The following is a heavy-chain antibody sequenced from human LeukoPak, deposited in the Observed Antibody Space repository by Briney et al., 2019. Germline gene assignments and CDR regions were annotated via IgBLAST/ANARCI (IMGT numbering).Heavy chain of an antibody. CDR3: AKDRGNYEYSFDH. Sequence: GGSLRLSCAASGFTFSSYAMSWVRQAPGKGLEWVSAISGSGGSTYYADSAKGRFTISRDNSKNTLYLQMNSLRAEDTAVYYCAKDRGNYEYSFDHWGQGTLVTVSS. CDR2: ISGSGGST. V-gene: IGHV3-23*01. D-gene: IGHD1-7*01. J-gene: IGHJ4*02. CDR1: GFTFSSYA.